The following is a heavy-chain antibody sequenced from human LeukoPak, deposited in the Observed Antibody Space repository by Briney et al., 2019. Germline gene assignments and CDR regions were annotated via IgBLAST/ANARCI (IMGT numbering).Heavy chain of an antibody. CDR2: IYSGGNT. Sequence: PGGSLRLSCTVSGFTVSSNSMSWVRQAPGKGLEWVSFIYSGGNTHNSDSVKGRFTISRDNSKNTLYLQMNTLRAEDTAVYYCARRAGDCSHPYDYWGQGTLVTVSS. D-gene: IGHD2-21*01. V-gene: IGHV3-53*01. J-gene: IGHJ4*02. CDR1: GFTVSSNS. CDR3: ARRAGDCSHPYDY.